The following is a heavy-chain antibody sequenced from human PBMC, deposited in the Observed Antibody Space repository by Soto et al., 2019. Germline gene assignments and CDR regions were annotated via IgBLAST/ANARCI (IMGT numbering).Heavy chain of an antibody. CDR3: AKVGDSSSWYSNYYYGMDV. J-gene: IGHJ6*02. Sequence: GGSLRLSCAASGFTFSSYAMSWVRQAPGKGLEWVSAISGSGGSTYYADSVKGRFTISRDNSKNTLYLQMNSLRAEDTAVYYCAKVGDSSSWYSNYYYGMDVWGQGTTVTVSS. V-gene: IGHV3-23*01. D-gene: IGHD6-13*01. CDR2: ISGSGGST. CDR1: GFTFSSYA.